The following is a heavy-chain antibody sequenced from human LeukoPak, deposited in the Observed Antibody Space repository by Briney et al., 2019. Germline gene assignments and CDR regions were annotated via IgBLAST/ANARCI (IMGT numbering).Heavy chain of an antibody. V-gene: IGHV1-69*01. CDR2: IIPIFGTA. Sequence: ASVKVSCKASGGTFSSYAISWVRQAPGQGLEWMGGIIPIFGTANYAQKFQGRVTITADESTSTAYIELSSLRSEDTAVCYCARSPLAYCGGDCYPYYFDYWGQGTLVTVSP. CDR1: GGTFSSYA. D-gene: IGHD2-21*02. J-gene: IGHJ4*02. CDR3: ARSPLAYCGGDCYPYYFDY.